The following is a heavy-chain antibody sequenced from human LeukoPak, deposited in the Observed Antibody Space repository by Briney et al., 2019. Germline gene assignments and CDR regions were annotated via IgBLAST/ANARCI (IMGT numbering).Heavy chain of an antibody. CDR3: ATRPYDILTGYYRPFDY. CDR2: ISSSSSTI. CDR1: GFTFSSYS. V-gene: IGHV3-48*01. Sequence: PGGSLRLSCAASGFTFSSYSMNWVRQAPGKGLEWVSYISSSSSTIYYADSVKGRFTISRDNAKNSLYLQVNSLRAEDTAVYYCATRPYDILTGYYRPFDYWGQGTLVTVSS. D-gene: IGHD3-9*01. J-gene: IGHJ4*02.